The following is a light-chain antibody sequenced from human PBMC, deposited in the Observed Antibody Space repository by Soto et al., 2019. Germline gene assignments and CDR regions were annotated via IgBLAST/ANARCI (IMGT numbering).Light chain of an antibody. Sequence: QSVLTQPPSVSGTPGQRVTISCSGTSPNIGVYYVYWYQQLPVMAPNLPIYRSNERPSGVPARFSGSKGDTSASLAISGLQSEDEADYYCATWDDSLTGLYVFGTGTKLTVL. CDR2: RSN. CDR3: ATWDDSLTGLYV. CDR1: SPNIGVYY. V-gene: IGLV1-47*01. J-gene: IGLJ1*01.